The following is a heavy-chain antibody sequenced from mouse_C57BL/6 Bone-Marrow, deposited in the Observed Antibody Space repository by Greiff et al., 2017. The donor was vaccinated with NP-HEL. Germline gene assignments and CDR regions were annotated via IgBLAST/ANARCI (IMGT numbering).Heavy chain of an antibody. CDR1: GYTFTSYW. Sequence: QVQLQQPGADLVKPGASVKLSCKASGYTFTSYWMHWVKQRPGRGLEWIGRIDPNSGGTKFNEKFKTKATLTVDKPSSTAYLQLSSLTSEDSAVLYCARYYYGSSGWYVDVGGTGTTVTVSS. CDR2: IDPNSGGT. J-gene: IGHJ1*03. D-gene: IGHD1-1*01. CDR3: ARYYYGSSGWYVDV. V-gene: IGHV1-72*01.